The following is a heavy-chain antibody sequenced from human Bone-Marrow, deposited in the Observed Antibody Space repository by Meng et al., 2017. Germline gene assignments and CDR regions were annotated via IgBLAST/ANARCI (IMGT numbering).Heavy chain of an antibody. D-gene: IGHD6-13*01. CDR2: INPKSGDT. V-gene: IGHV1-2*06. Sequence: ASVKVSCKASGYTFTSYDINWVRQATGQGLEWMGRINPKSGDTHYAQRFQGRVTMTGDTSISTAYMELSGLRSDDTAVYYCARANREGYSSSWSWLGYYYYGMDVWGQGTTVTVSS. CDR1: GYTFTSYD. CDR3: ARANREGYSSSWSWLGYYYYGMDV. J-gene: IGHJ6*02.